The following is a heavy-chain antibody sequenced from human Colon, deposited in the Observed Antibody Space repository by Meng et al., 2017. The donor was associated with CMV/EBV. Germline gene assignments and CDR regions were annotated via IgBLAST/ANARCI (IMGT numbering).Heavy chain of an antibody. CDR1: GFTFSSSYA. CDR3: AKGDISGWFYFDY. Sequence: GESLKISCAASGFTFSSSYAMSWVRQAPGKGLEWVSTISGSGGTTHYADSAKGRFTISRDNSKNTLYLQMNSLSVEDTAVYYCAKGDISGWFYFDYWGQGTLVTVSS. J-gene: IGHJ4*02. V-gene: IGHV3-23*01. D-gene: IGHD6-19*01. CDR2: ISGSGGTT.